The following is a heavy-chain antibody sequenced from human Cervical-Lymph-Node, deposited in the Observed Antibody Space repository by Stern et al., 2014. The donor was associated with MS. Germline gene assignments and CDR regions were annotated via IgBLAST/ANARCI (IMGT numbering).Heavy chain of an antibody. J-gene: IGHJ4*02. V-gene: IGHV2-5*02. Sequence: ESGPTLVKPTQTLTLTCTFSGFSLTTSGVGVGWIRQPPGKALEWLALSYWDDDTRYNPSLRTRLTITRDTSKNQVVLTLTNMNFVDTATYFCARIDPDFGDYYFDYWGQGTLVAVSS. CDR3: ARIDPDFGDYYFDY. D-gene: IGHD4-17*01. CDR2: SYWDDDT. CDR1: GFSLTTSGVG.